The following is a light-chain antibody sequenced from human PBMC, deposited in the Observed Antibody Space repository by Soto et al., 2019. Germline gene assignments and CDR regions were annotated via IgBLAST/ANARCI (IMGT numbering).Light chain of an antibody. CDR3: QQYGTSPQT. J-gene: IGKJ1*01. Sequence: EIVLTQSPGTLSLSPGERATLSCRASQSVRSRYLAWYQQKPGQAPRLLIYGSSSRPPGIPDRVSGSGSGTEFTFPISRLEPEDFAVYYCQQYGTSPQTFGQGTKVEIK. CDR1: QSVRSRY. V-gene: IGKV3-20*01. CDR2: GSS.